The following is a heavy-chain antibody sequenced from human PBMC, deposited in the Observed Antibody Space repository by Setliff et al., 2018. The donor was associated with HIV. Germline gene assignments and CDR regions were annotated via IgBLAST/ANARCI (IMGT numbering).Heavy chain of an antibody. V-gene: IGHV4-39*01. CDR1: GDSISTRSPYY. J-gene: IGHJ6*03. CDR2: ISYSGTT. D-gene: IGHD3-16*01. Sequence: SETLSLTCSVSGDSISTRSPYYWGWIRQPPGKGLEWIGSISYSGTTYYNPSLKSRVTISVDTSNNQFFLKLTSVTAADTAVYYCASRSSYVPLYYYYMYVWGKGTTVTVSS. CDR3: ASRSSYVPLYYYYMYV.